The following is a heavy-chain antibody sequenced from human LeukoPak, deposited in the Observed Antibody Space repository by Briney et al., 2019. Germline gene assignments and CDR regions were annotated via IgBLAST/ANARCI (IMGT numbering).Heavy chain of an antibody. V-gene: IGHV4-39*01. D-gene: IGHD6-13*01. CDR2: IYYSGST. CDR3: ARRRQQLFD. CDR1: GGSISSSSYY. J-gene: IGHJ4*02. Sequence: SETLSLTCTVSGGSISSSSYYWGWIRQPPGKGLEWIGSIYYSGSTYYNPSLKSRVTISVDTSKNQFSLKLSSVTAADTAVYYCARRRQQLFDWGQGTLVTVSS.